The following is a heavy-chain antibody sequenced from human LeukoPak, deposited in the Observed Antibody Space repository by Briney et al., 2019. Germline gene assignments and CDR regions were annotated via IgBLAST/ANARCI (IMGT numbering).Heavy chain of an antibody. CDR3: AREFTDTAKIDAFDI. D-gene: IGHD5-18*01. Sequence: GGSLRLSCAASGFTFSSYEMNWVRQAPGKGLEWVSYISSSASTIYYADSVKGRFTISRDNAKNSLYLQMNSLRAEDTAVYYCAREFTDTAKIDAFDIWGQGTMVTVSS. CDR1: GFTFSSYE. V-gene: IGHV3-48*03. CDR2: ISSSASTI. J-gene: IGHJ3*02.